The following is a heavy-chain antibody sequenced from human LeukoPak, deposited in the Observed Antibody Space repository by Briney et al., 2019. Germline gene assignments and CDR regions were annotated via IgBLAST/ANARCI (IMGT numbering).Heavy chain of an antibody. D-gene: IGHD3-22*01. CDR3: ARHGVYYDSSGYLIDY. CDR1: GYSFTSYW. CDR2: IYPGDSDT. Sequence: GESLKISCKGSGYSFTSYWIGWVRQMPGKGLEWMGIIYPGDSDTRYSPSFQGQVTISADKSISTAYLQWSSLKASDTAMYYCARHGVYYDSSGYLIDYWGQGTLVTVSS. J-gene: IGHJ4*02. V-gene: IGHV5-51*01.